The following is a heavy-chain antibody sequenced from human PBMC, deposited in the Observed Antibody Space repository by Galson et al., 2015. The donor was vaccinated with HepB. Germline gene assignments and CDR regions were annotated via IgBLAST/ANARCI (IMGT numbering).Heavy chain of an antibody. CDR3: AKVFPEKTDGWYRQALYYFDS. CDR1: GFPFSYYA. Sequence: SLRLSCAASGFPFSYYAMTWVRQAPGKGLEWVSAITPSGDNTYSADSLKGRFTISRDNSKNTVFLQMNSLRADDTAIYFSAKVFPEKTDGWYRQALYYFDSWGHGTRVTVSS. J-gene: IGHJ4*01. V-gene: IGHV3-23*01. D-gene: IGHD6-19*01. CDR2: ITPSGDNT.